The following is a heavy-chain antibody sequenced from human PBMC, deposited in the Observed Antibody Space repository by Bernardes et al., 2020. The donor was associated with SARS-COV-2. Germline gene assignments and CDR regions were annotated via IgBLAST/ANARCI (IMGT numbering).Heavy chain of an antibody. CDR2: ISSDGSIK. J-gene: IGHJ4*02. Sequence: SLRLSCTASGFTFRSSAMHWVRQAPGQGPEWVAVISSDGSIKYYTDSVKGRFTISRDNSKNTLYLLMNSLRTDDTAVYYCTRGLELELITWFDYWGQGTLVAGSS. CDR3: TRGLELELITWFDY. D-gene: IGHD1-7*01. V-gene: IGHV3-30-3*01. CDR1: GFTFRSSA.